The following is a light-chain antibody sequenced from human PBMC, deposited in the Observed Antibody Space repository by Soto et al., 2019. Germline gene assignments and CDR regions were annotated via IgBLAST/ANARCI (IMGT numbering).Light chain of an antibody. CDR1: QSVINNY. CDR2: GAS. J-gene: IGKJ2*01. CDR3: QQYGSSPPYI. V-gene: IGKV3-20*01. Sequence: EFVLTQSPGTLSLSPGERATLSCRASQSVINNYLAWYQQKPGQAPRLLIYGASSRATGIPDRFSGSGSGTDFPLTISRLEPEDFAVYYCQQYGSSPPYIFGQGTRLDIK.